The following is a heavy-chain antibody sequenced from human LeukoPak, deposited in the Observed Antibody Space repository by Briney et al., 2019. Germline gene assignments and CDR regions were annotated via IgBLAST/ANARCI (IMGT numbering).Heavy chain of an antibody. D-gene: IGHD3-22*01. Sequence: PGGSLRLSCAASGFTFSSYGMSWVRQAPGKGLEWVSAISGSGGSTYYADSVKGRFTISRDNSKNTLYLQMNSLRAEDTAVYYCARSIYYDSSGPNDYWGQGTLVTVSS. CDR3: ARSIYYDSSGPNDY. J-gene: IGHJ4*02. CDR1: GFTFSSYG. CDR2: ISGSGGST. V-gene: IGHV3-23*01.